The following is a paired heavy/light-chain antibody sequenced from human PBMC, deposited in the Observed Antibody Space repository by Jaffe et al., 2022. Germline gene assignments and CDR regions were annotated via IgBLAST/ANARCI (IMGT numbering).Light chain of an antibody. V-gene: IGLV2-23*02. CDR3: CSYAGNVAV. J-gene: IGLJ3*02. CDR1: SSVVGNYNL. Sequence: QSALTQPASVSGSPGQSITISCTGTSSVVGNYNLVSWYQQYPGKAPKLMIYEVNKRPSGVSTRFSGSKSGNTASLTISGLQAEDEADYYCCSYAGNVAVFGGGTKLAVL. CDR2: EVN.
Heavy chain of an antibody. CDR2: IYHGGSI. J-gene: IGHJ4*02. D-gene: IGHD3-10*01. V-gene: IGHV4-4*02. Sequence: QVQLQESGPGLVKPSGTLSLTCAVSGGSISSSNWWSWIRQPPGKGLEWIGEIYHGGSINYNPSLKSRVTISVDKSKSQFSLKLSSVTAADTAVYYCARMPRYLSWFGEGHFDYWGQGTLVTVSS. CDR1: GGSISSSNW. CDR3: ARMPRYLSWFGEGHFDY.